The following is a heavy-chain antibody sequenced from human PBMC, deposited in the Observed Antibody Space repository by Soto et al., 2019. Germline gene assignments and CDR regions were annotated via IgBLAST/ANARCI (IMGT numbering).Heavy chain of an antibody. CDR3: ARDPAP. CDR1: GGSITRGGYY. Sequence: TLSLTCTVSGGSITRGGYYWSWIRQHPGKGLEWIWYIYNSGTTYYNPSLKSRVTISVDTSKNQFSLKLTSVTAADTAVYYCARDPAPWGQGTLVTVSS. CDR2: IYNSGTT. V-gene: IGHV4-31*03. J-gene: IGHJ5*02.